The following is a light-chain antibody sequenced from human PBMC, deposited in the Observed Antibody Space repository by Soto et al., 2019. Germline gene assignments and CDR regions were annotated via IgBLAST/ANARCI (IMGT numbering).Light chain of an antibody. CDR3: QQYNDWPRT. CDR1: PSVGTY. J-gene: IGKJ1*01. Sequence: EIVMTQSPATLSVSPGEGATLSFRASPSVGTYLAWSQHKPGQAPRLLIYGASTRAAGISPRFSGGGSGTEFTLTISSLQSEDVAVYYCQQYNDWPRTFGQGTKVVIK. CDR2: GAS. V-gene: IGKV3-15*01.